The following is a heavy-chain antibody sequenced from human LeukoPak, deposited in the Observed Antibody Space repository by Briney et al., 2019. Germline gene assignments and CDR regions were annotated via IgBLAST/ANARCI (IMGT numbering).Heavy chain of an antibody. V-gene: IGHV1-69*13. CDR3: ARGIRSGVGFDY. Sequence: ASVKVSCTASGGTFSSYAISWVRQASGQGLEWMGGIIPIFGTANYAQKFQSRVTITADESTSTAYMELSSLRSEDTAVYYCARGIRSGVGFDYWGQGTLVTVSS. CDR1: GGTFSSYA. CDR2: IIPIFGTA. D-gene: IGHD1-26*01. J-gene: IGHJ4*02.